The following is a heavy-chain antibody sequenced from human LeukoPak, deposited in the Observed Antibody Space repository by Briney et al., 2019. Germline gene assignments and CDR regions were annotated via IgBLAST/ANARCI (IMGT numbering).Heavy chain of an antibody. CDR2: ISWNSGSI. CDR1: GFTFSNFF. V-gene: IGHV3-20*04. D-gene: IGHD3-16*01. J-gene: IGHJ4*02. CDR3: ARAANYGTVDY. Sequence: PGGSLRLSCVVSGFTFSNFFMSWVRQAPGKGLEWVSGISWNSGSIGYADSVKGRFTISRDNAKNSLYLQMNSLRAEDTAVFYCARAANYGTVDYWGQGTLVTVSS.